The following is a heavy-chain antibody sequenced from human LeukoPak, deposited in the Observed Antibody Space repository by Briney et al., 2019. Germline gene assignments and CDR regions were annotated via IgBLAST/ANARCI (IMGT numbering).Heavy chain of an antibody. Sequence: GGSLRLSCAASGFTFSTFAMIWVRQPPGKGLEWVSSIFPSGGEIHYADSVRGRFTIYRDNSKSILSLQMNSLRAEDAAIYYCATYRQVLLPFESWGQGTLVTVSS. CDR1: GFTFSTFA. V-gene: IGHV3-23*01. D-gene: IGHD5-18*01. J-gene: IGHJ4*02. CDR3: ATYRQVLLPFES. CDR2: IFPSGGEI.